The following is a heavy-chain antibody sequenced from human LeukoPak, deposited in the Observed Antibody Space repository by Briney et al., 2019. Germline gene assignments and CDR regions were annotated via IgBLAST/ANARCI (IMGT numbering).Heavy chain of an antibody. D-gene: IGHD2-2*01. CDR1: GYTFTGYY. J-gene: IGHJ5*02. CDR2: INPNSGGT. V-gene: IGHV1-2*02. CDR3: ARDRFPAFIVVLPVIRNWFDP. Sequence: ASVKVSCKASGYTFTGYYMHWVRQAPGQGLEWMGWINPNSGGTNYAQKFQGRVTMTRDTSISTAYMELSRLRSDDTAVYYCARDRFPAFIVVLPVIRNWFDPWGQGPLLTVSS.